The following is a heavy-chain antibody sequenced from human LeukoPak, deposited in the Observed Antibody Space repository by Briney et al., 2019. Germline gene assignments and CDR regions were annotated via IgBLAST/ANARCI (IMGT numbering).Heavy chain of an antibody. CDR2: IIPIFGTA. CDR3: ARVWYYGSGSYSGYFQH. J-gene: IGHJ1*01. Sequence: SVKVSCKASGGTFSSYAISWVRQAPGQGLEWMGGIIPIFGTANYAQKFQGRVTITADESASTAYMELSSLRSEDTAVYYCARVWYYGSGSYSGYFQHWGQGTLVTVSS. CDR1: GGTFSSYA. D-gene: IGHD3-10*01. V-gene: IGHV1-69*13.